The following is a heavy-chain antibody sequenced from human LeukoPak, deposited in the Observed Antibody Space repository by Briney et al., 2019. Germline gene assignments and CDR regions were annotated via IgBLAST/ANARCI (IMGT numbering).Heavy chain of an antibody. CDR2: TYYRSTWYH. Sequence: SQTLSLTCAISGDSVSNNNAAWHWIRQSPSRGLEWLGRTYYRSTWYHNYALSVQSRVTINPDTSKNQFSLQLNSVTPEDTAVYYCASGWALNVWGQGTVVTVSS. V-gene: IGHV6-1*01. D-gene: IGHD1-26*01. CDR1: GDSVSNNNAA. J-gene: IGHJ3*01. CDR3: ASGWALNV.